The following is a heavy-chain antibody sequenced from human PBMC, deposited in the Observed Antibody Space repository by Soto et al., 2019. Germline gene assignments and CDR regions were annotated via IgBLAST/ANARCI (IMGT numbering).Heavy chain of an antibody. CDR3: ARSASRGDHDDDD. V-gene: IGHV1-69*02. CDR2: IVPILGMT. CDR1: GGTFSKYT. Sequence: HVQLVQSGSEVKKPWSSVRVSCEASGGTFSKYTISWVRQAPGQGLEWMGRIVPILGMTNYAQKFQGRVTITADRSTSTVYMDLRSLRFEDTAVYYCARSASRGDHDDDDWGPGILVTV. J-gene: IGHJ4*02. D-gene: IGHD3-16*01.